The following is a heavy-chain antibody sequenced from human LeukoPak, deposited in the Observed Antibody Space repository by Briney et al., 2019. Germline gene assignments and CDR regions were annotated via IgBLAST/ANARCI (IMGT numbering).Heavy chain of an antibody. CDR1: GFTFGDHA. CDR3: AKDQTYYDFWSGYYPSYYYYGMDV. CDR2: ISGSGGST. D-gene: IGHD3-3*01. V-gene: IGHV3-23*01. J-gene: IGHJ6*02. Sequence: PGRSLRLSCTASGFTFGDHAMSWVRQAPGKGLEWVSAISGSGGSTYYADSVKGRFTISRDNSKNTLYLQMNSPRAEDTAVYYCAKDQTYYDFWSGYYPSYYYYGMDVWGQGTTVTVSS.